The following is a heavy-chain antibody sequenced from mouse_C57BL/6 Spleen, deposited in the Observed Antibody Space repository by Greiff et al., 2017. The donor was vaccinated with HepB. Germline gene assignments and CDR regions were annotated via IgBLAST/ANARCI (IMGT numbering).Heavy chain of an antibody. V-gene: IGHV1-42*01. CDR3: ARSSPLHYDGSSPFAY. Sequence: EVQLQQSGPELVKPGASVKISCKASGYSFTGYYMNWVKQSPEKSLEWIGELNPSTGGTTYNQKFKAKATLTVDKSSSTAYMQLKSLTSEDSAVYYCARSSPLHYDGSSPFAYWGQGTLVTVSA. D-gene: IGHD1-1*01. J-gene: IGHJ3*01. CDR1: GYSFTGYY. CDR2: LNPSTGGT.